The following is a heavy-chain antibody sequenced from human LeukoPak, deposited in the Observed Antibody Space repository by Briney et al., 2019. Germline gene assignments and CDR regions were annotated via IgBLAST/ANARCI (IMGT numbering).Heavy chain of an antibody. Sequence: GGSLRLSCAASGFTFSSYGMHWVRQAPGKGLEWVAVISYDGSNKYYADSVKGRFTISRDNSKNTLYLQMNSLRAEDTAVYYCARVGGYSYGYVFDYWGQGTLVTVSS. CDR3: ARVGGYSYGYVFDY. CDR2: ISYDGSNK. CDR1: GFTFSSYG. V-gene: IGHV3-30*03. D-gene: IGHD5-18*01. J-gene: IGHJ4*02.